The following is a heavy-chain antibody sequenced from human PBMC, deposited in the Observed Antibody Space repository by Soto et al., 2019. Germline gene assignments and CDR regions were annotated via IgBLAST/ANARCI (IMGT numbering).Heavy chain of an antibody. CDR3: ARDLWGYCGTDCYPLDV. J-gene: IGHJ6*01. Sequence: QVQLQESGPGLVKLSETLSLTCTVSGGSISRYYWSWIRQPPGKGLEWIGYMYNTGSTVYNPPFKSRVTISVDTSKNQFSLKLNSVTAADTAVYYCARDLWGYCGTDCYPLDVW. V-gene: IGHV4-59*01. CDR2: MYNTGST. D-gene: IGHD2-21*02. CDR1: GGSISRYY.